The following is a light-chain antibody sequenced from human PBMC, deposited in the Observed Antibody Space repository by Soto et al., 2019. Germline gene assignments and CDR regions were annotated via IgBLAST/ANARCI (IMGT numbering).Light chain of an antibody. V-gene: IGLV1-44*01. CDR3: AAWDDTSSFV. CDR1: SSNIGRNT. CDR2: TND. J-gene: IGLJ1*01. Sequence: QSVLTQPPSAPGTPGQRFIIPFSGGSSNIGRNTVNWYQHLPGTAPRLLIYTNDQRPSGVPDRFSGSKSGTSASLAISGLQSEDEADYYCAAWDDTSSFVFGTGTKLTVL.